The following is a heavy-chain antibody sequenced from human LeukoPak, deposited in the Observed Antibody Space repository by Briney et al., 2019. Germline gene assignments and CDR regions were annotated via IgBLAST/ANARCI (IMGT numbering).Heavy chain of an antibody. CDR3: ARGGSYYDFWSGRYYYYMDV. D-gene: IGHD3-3*01. Sequence: SETLSLTCTVSGGSISSYYWSWIRQPPGKELEWIGYIYYSGSTNYNPSLKSRVTISVDTSKNQFSLKLSSVTAADTAVYYCARGGSYYDFWSGRYYYYMDVWGKGTTVTVSS. CDR2: IYYSGST. V-gene: IGHV4-59*01. J-gene: IGHJ6*03. CDR1: GGSISSYY.